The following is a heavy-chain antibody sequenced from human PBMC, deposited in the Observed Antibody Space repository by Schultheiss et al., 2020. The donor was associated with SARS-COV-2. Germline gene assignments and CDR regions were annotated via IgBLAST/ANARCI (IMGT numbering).Heavy chain of an antibody. V-gene: IGHV3-53*01. D-gene: IGHD2-8*01. CDR2: IYSGGGT. CDR1: GFTLRTYA. J-gene: IGHJ1*01. CDR3: ARVGSVCTHGVCYNAEYFHH. Sequence: GGSLRLSCAASGFTLRTYALHWVRRAPGKGLEWVSDIYSGGGTYYADSVKGRFTVSRDNSKNTIYLQLNSLRAEDTAVSNCARVGSVCTHGVCYNAEYFHHWGQGTLVTVSS.